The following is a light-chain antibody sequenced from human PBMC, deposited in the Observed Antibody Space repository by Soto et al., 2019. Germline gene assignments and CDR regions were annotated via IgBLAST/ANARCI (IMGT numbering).Light chain of an antibody. CDR2: DAS. CDR1: QTISSW. CDR3: QQYNIYTCN. J-gene: IGKJ1*01. Sequence: DIRMTHAPSTLLAALSFRGTSTCRASQTISSWLAWYQQKPGKAPKLLIYDASSLESGVPSRFSGSGSGTEFTLTICSLQPDDFATYYCQQYNIYTCNFGQGTKADI. V-gene: IGKV1-5*01.